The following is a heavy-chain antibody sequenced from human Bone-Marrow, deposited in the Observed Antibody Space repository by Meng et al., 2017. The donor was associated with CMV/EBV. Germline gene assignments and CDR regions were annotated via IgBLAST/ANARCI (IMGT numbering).Heavy chain of an antibody. J-gene: IGHJ4*02. Sequence: GESLKISCVASGFSFDDYAMHWVRQAPGKGLEWVSLISWDGFNTYYADSVKGRFTISRDNSKNSLYLQMNSLRTEDTALYYCAKGGVVIPTAMSYWGQGTLVTVSS. CDR3: AKGGVVIPTAMSY. CDR2: ISWDGFNT. CDR1: GFSFDDYA. V-gene: IGHV3-43*01. D-gene: IGHD2-2*01.